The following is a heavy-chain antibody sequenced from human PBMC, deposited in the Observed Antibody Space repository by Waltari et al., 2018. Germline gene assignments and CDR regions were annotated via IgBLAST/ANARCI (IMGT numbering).Heavy chain of an antibody. Sequence: EVQLVESEGGLVKPGGSLRLSCAASGFTFSTYSMPWVRQTPGKGLEWVSSISSTSTYIYYADSVKGRFTISRDNAKNSVYLQMNSLRAEDTAVYFCARVSLNYYDSGSDFDFWGQGTLVTVSS. CDR2: ISSTSTYI. V-gene: IGHV3-21*01. CDR1: GFTFSTYS. J-gene: IGHJ4*02. CDR3: ARVSLNYYDSGSDFDF. D-gene: IGHD3-10*01.